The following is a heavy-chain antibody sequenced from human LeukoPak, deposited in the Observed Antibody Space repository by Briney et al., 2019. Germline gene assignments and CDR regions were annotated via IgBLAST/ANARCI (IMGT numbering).Heavy chain of an antibody. J-gene: IGHJ4*02. CDR1: GFTFSSYA. CDR3: ASALTSSYDSSGYPDYFYY. Sequence: GGSLRLSCAASGFTFSSYAMHWVRQAPGKGLEWVAVISYDGSNKYYADSVKGRFTISRDNSKNTLYLQMNSLRAEDTAVYYCASALTSSYDSSGYPDYFYYWGQGTLVTVSS. V-gene: IGHV3-30-3*01. CDR2: ISYDGSNK. D-gene: IGHD3-22*01.